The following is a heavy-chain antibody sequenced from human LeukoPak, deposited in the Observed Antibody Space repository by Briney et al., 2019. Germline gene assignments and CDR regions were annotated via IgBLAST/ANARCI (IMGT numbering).Heavy chain of an antibody. CDR3: ARTPIYSGYDHRYYYYGMDV. D-gene: IGHD5-12*01. Sequence: PSETLSLTCAVYGGSFSGYYWSWIRQPPGKGLEWIGEINHSGSTNYNPSLKSRVTISVDTSKNQFSLKLSSVTAADTAVYYCARTPIYSGYDHRYYYYGMDVWGQGTTVTVSS. CDR1: GGSFSGYY. V-gene: IGHV4-34*01. J-gene: IGHJ6*02. CDR2: INHSGST.